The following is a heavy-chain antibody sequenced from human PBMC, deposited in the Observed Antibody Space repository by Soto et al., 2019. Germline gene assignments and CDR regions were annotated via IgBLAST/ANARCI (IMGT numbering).Heavy chain of an antibody. J-gene: IGHJ4*02. V-gene: IGHV4-34*01. CDR3: AHHSGRAFDY. Sequence: PSETLSLTCGVYGGSFSENYWSWIRQPPGEGPEWIGEINDSGHTKINPSLKSRVSMSVDTSKHQFSLNLISVTAADTAVYYCAHHSGRAFDYWGRGTLVTVSS. CDR2: INDSGHT. CDR1: GGSFSENY. D-gene: IGHD6-19*01.